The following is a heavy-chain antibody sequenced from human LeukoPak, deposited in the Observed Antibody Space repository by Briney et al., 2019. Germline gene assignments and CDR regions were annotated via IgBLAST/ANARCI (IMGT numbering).Heavy chain of an antibody. CDR1: GGTFSSYA. D-gene: IGHD4-17*01. V-gene: IGHV1-69*04. Sequence: SVKVSCKASGGTFSSYAISWVRQAPGQGLEWMGRTIPILGIANYAQKFQGRVTITADKSTSTAYMELSSLRSENTAVYYCARVLTTVTPDAFDIWGQGTMVTVSS. CDR3: ARVLTTVTPDAFDI. J-gene: IGHJ3*02. CDR2: TIPILGIA.